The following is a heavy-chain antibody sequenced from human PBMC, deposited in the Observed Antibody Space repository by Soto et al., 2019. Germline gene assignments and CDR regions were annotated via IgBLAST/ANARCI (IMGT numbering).Heavy chain of an antibody. D-gene: IGHD4-17*01. CDR3: ARRATTVTYDAIDI. Sequence: PSETLSLTCSVSGGSISSSTYYWGWVRQPPGKGLEWIGGIYYSGTAHYTPSLKSRLTISVDTSKNQFSLNLSAVTAADTAVYYCARRATTVTYDAIDIWGQGTMVTVSS. J-gene: IGHJ3*02. CDR1: GGSISSSTYY. CDR2: IYYSGTA. V-gene: IGHV4-39*01.